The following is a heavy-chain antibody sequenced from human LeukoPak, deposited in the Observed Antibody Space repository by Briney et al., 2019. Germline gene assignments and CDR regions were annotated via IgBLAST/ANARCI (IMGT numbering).Heavy chain of an antibody. J-gene: IGHJ5*02. CDR1: GFTFSSYW. V-gene: IGHV3-74*01. CDR2: INSDGSST. CDR3: ARGVTIFGVVIKFYNWFDP. Sequence: GGSLRLSCAASGFTFSSYWMHWVRQAPGKGLVWVSRINSDGSSTSYAHSVKGRFTISRDNAKNTLYLQMNSLRAEETAVYYCARGVTIFGVVIKFYNWFDPWGQGTLVTVSS. D-gene: IGHD3-3*01.